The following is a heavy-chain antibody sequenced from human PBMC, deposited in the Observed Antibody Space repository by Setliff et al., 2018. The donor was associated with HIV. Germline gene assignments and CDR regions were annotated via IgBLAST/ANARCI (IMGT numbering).Heavy chain of an antibody. CDR3: ARSGGIGNYNWDV. CDR2: ISFGSTYI. Sequence: GGSLRLSCVASGFTFSSYCMDWFRQAPGKGLEWVSSISFGSTYIYQSDSVRGRFTISRDDAKKSLYLQMNSLGAEDTAVYYCARSGGIGNYNWDVWGKGTTGTVSS. V-gene: IGHV3-21*01. D-gene: IGHD3-16*01. J-gene: IGHJ6*03. CDR1: GFTFSSYC.